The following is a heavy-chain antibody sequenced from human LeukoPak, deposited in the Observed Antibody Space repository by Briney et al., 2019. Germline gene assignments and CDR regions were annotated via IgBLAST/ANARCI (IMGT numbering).Heavy chain of an antibody. CDR1: GFTFSTYG. V-gene: IGHV3-30*02. Sequence: TGGSLRLSCAASGFTFSTYGMHWVRQAPGKGLEWVAFIRNDGTIKYYADSVKGRFTISRDSSKNTLYLQMNSLRAEDTAVYYCANYRVGADYWGQGTLVTVSS. J-gene: IGHJ4*02. D-gene: IGHD1-26*01. CDR3: ANYRVGADY. CDR2: IRNDGTIK.